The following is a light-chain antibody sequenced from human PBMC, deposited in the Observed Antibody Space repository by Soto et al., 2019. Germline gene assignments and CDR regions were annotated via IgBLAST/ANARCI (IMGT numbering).Light chain of an antibody. CDR3: LQIHSYPYT. CDR2: AAS. Sequence: IQLTQSPSSLPASVGDRVTITCRASQGITTYLAWYQQTPGKAPKLLIYAASALQSGVPSRFSGSGSGTDFTLTISSLQPEDFATYSCLQIHSYPYTFGQGTKLEIK. CDR1: QGITTY. J-gene: IGKJ2*01. V-gene: IGKV1-9*01.